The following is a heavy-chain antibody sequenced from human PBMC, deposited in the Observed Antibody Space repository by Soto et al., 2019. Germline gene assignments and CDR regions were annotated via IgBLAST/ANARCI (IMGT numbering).Heavy chain of an antibody. V-gene: IGHV3-23*01. J-gene: IGHJ5*02. CDR1: GFTFSSYA. D-gene: IGHD3-10*01. CDR2: ISGSGGST. CDR3: AKAARGFWELYDNWFDP. Sequence: PGGSLRLSCAASGFTFSSYAMSWVRQAPGKGLEWVSAISGSGGSTYYADSVKGRFTISRDNSKNTLYLQMNSLRAEDTAVYYCAKAARGFWELYDNWFDPWGQGTLVTVSS.